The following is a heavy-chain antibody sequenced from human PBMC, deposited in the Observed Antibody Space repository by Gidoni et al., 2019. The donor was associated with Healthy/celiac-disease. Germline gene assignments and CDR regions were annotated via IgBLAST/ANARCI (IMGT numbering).Heavy chain of an antibody. CDR1: GGSISGSSYY. J-gene: IGHJ5*02. Sequence: QLQLQESGPGLVKPSETLSLTRTVSGGSISGSSYYWGWIRQPPGKGLEWIGSIYYNGSTYYNPSLKSRVTISVDTSKNQFSLKLSSVTAADTAVYYCARHPVAYCGGDCYFSWFDPWGQGTLVTVSS. D-gene: IGHD2-21*02. CDR3: ARHPVAYCGGDCYFSWFDP. CDR2: IYYNGST. V-gene: IGHV4-39*01.